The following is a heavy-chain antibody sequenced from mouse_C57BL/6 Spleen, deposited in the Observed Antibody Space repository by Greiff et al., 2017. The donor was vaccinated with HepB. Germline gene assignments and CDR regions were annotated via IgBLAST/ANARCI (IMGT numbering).Heavy chain of an antibody. V-gene: IGHV1-26*01. CDR2: INPNNGGT. Sequence: VQLQQSGPELVKPGASVKISCKASGYTFTDYYMNWVKQSHGKSLEWIGDINPNNGGTSYNQKFKGKATLTVDKSSSTAYMELRSLTSEDSAVYYCATYDYDGAFDYWGQGTTLTVSS. CDR1: GYTFTDYY. D-gene: IGHD2-4*01. J-gene: IGHJ2*01. CDR3: ATYDYDGAFDY.